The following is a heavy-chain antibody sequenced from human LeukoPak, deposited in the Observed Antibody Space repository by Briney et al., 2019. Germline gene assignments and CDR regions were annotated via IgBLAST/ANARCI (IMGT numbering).Heavy chain of an antibody. D-gene: IGHD5-12*01. CDR3: ARESSGYDFLEDAFDI. CDR1: GYTFTSYG. CDR2: ISAYNGNT. Sequence: ASVKVSCKASGYTFTSYGISWVRQAPGQGLEWMGWISAYNGNTNYAQKLQGRVTMTTETSTSTAYMELRSLRSDDTAVYYCARESSGYDFLEDAFDIWGQGTMVTVSS. J-gene: IGHJ3*02. V-gene: IGHV1-18*01.